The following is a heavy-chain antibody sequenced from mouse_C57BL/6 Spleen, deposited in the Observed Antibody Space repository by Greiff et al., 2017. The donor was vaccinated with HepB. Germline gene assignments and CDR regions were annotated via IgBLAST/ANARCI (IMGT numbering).Heavy chain of an antibody. CDR1: GYAFTNYL. CDR2: INPGSGGT. J-gene: IGHJ2*01. D-gene: IGHD2-4*01. Sequence: QVQLQQSGAELVRPGTSVKVSCKASGYAFTNYLIEWVKQRPGQGLEWIGVINPGSGGTNYNEKFKGKATLTADKSSSTAYMQLSSLTSEDSAVYFCARGNYDYDGGFDYWGQGTTLTVSS. CDR3: ARGNYDYDGGFDY. V-gene: IGHV1-54*01.